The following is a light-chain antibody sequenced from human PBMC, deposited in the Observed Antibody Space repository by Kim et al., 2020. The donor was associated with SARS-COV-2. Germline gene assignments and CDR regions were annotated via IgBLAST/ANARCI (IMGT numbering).Light chain of an antibody. V-gene: IGKV1-39*01. Sequence: DIQMTQSPSSLSASVGDRVTITCRASQSISSYLNWYQQKPGKAPKLLIYAASSLQSGVPSRFSGSGSGTDFTLTISSLQPEDFATYYCQQSYSTPQAWTFGQGTKLEI. J-gene: IGKJ1*01. CDR3: QQSYSTPQAWT. CDR2: AAS. CDR1: QSISSY.